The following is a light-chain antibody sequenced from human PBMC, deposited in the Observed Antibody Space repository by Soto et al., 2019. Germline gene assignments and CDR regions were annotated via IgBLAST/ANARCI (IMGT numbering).Light chain of an antibody. CDR2: KAS. CDR3: QHRLS. V-gene: IGKV1-5*03. Sequence: DIQMTQSPSTRSTSVGDRITITCQASQSISTWLAWYQQKPGKAPKLLIYKASSLGNGVPSRFGGTGSGTEFTLTISSLQPDDFATYYCQHRLSFGGGTKLEI. J-gene: IGKJ4*01. CDR1: QSISTW.